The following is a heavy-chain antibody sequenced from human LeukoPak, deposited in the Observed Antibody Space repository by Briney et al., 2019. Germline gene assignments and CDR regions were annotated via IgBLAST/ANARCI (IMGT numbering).Heavy chain of an antibody. CDR2: IIPIFGTT. Sequence: SVKVSCKASGGTFSSYAISWVRQAPGQGLEWMGGIIPIFGTTNYAQNFQGRVTITADTSTSTAYMELSSLTSDDTAVYYCARGSRTGWYYFDYWGQGTLVTVSS. D-gene: IGHD6-19*01. J-gene: IGHJ4*02. V-gene: IGHV1-69*06. CDR1: GGTFSSYA. CDR3: ARGSRTGWYYFDY.